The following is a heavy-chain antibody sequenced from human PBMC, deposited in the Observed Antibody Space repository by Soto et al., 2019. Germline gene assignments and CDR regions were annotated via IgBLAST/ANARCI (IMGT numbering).Heavy chain of an antibody. Sequence: QVQLVQSGAEEKKPGASVKVSCKASGDTFTTYAMHWVRQAPGQRLEWMGWINAGNGNTKYSQKFQGRVTITRDTFASPAYMELSSLRSEDTAVYYCARLGLSGSYYFEREDYWGQGTLVTVSS. CDR2: INAGNGNT. CDR3: ARLGLSGSYYFEREDY. J-gene: IGHJ4*02. CDR1: GDTFTTYA. D-gene: IGHD1-26*01. V-gene: IGHV1-3*05.